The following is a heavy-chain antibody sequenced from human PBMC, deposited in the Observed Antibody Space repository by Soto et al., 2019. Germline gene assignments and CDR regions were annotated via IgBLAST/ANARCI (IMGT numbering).Heavy chain of an antibody. Sequence: PSETLSLTCSVSGAVVTSGENYWSWVRQPPGKGLEWLGYIYDSGVTPYTPALKSRVTLSLDRPNNQVSLKLRSVTAADTAVYFCVRDLVHGYNGNVWGHVTFGPVSS. CDR3: VRDLVHGYNGNV. CDR1: GAVVTSGENY. V-gene: IGHV4-30-4*08. J-gene: IGHJ3*01. CDR2: IYDSGVT. D-gene: IGHD5-18*01.